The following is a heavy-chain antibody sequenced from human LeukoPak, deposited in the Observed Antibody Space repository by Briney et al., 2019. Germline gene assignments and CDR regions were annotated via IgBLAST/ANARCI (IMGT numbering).Heavy chain of an antibody. CDR1: GGSISSYY. Sequence: SETLSLTCTVSGGSISSYYWAWVRQPPGKGLEWIGTVFYNGATQYSPSLRSRVTISIDTSTNQFSLKLTSVTAADTALYYCVRELSYDNSDSGAFWGQGAVVTVSS. D-gene: IGHD3-22*01. CDR2: VFYNGAT. J-gene: IGHJ3*01. V-gene: IGHV4-39*07. CDR3: VRELSYDNSDSGAF.